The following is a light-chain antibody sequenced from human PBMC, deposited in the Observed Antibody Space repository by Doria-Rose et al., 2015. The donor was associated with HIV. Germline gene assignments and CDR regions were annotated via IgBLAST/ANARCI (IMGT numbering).Light chain of an antibody. CDR2: DGS. V-gene: IGKV3-20*01. CDR3: HQYGTSWT. Sequence: TQSPGTLSLSPGERATLSCRASQSFSSTYLAWYQQKPGQAPSPLIYDGSTRATGIPDRFSAGGSGTDFTLTTSRLEPEDFALYYCHQYGTSWTFGQGTKVEI. J-gene: IGKJ1*01. CDR1: QSFSSTY.